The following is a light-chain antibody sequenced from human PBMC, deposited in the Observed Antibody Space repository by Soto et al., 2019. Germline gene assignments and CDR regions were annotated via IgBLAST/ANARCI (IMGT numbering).Light chain of an antibody. V-gene: IGLV2-23*02. CDR1: SSDVGSYNL. CDR2: EVT. Sequence: QSVLTQPASVSGSPGQSMTISCTGNSSDVGSYNLVSWYQQHPGKAPKLLIYEVTKRPSGVSNRFSGSKSGNTASLTISGLQAEDEADYYCYSYANSTTSLYIFATGTKVTVL. J-gene: IGLJ1*01. CDR3: YSYANSTTSLYI.